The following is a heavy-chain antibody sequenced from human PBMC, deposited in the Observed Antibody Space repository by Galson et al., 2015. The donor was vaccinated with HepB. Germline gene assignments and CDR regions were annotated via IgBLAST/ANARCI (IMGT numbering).Heavy chain of an antibody. V-gene: IGHV3-30*02. D-gene: IGHD3-10*01. J-gene: IGHJ4*02. CDR3: AKELAAGYYGSGSYYPVDPSEFDY. CDR1: GFTFSSYG. Sequence: SLRLSCAASGFTFSSYGMHWVRQAPGKGLEWVAFIRYDGSNKYYADSVKGRFTISRDNSKNTLYLQMSSLRAEDTAVYYCAKELAAGYYGSGSYYPVDPSEFDYWGQGTLVTVST. CDR2: IRYDGSNK.